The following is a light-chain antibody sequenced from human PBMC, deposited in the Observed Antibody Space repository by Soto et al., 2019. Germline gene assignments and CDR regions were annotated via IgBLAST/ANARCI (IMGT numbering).Light chain of an antibody. V-gene: IGKV1-33*01. J-gene: IGKJ5*01. CDR1: QDINNY. CDR2: DAS. Sequence: DIKMTQSPSSLSASVEDRVTITCQASQDINNYLKWYQQKPGQAPKLLIYDASGLEVGVPSRFSGSGSGTHFTLTISGLQPEDIATYYCQQFGDLTFIFGQGTRLEI. CDR3: QQFGDLTFI.